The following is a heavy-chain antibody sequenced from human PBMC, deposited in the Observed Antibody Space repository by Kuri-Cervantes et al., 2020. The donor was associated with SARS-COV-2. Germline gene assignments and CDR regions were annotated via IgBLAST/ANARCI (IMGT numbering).Heavy chain of an antibody. CDR1: GGSFSGYY. CDR3: ARGGYDSSGYYYGLGFDY. D-gene: IGHD3-22*01. V-gene: IGHV4-34*01. J-gene: IGHJ4*02. Sequence: SETLSLTCAVYGGSFSGYYWSWIHQPPGKGLEWIGEINHSGSTNYNPSLKSRVTISVDTSKNQFSLKLSSVTAADTAVYYCARGGYDSSGYYYGLGFDYWGQGTLVTVSS. CDR2: INHSGST.